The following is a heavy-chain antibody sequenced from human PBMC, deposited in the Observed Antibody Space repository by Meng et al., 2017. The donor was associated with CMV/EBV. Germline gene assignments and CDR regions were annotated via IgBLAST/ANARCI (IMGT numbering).Heavy chain of an antibody. D-gene: IGHD1-26*01. CDR2: ISWDGGST. Sequence: GESLKISCAASGFTFDDYAMHWVRQAPGKGLEWVSLISWDGGSTYYADSVKGRFTISRDNSKNSLYLQMNSLRAEDTALYYCAKDIIGMGYSGSYLGHWGQGTLVTVSS. CDR1: GFTFDDYA. J-gene: IGHJ4*02. V-gene: IGHV3-43D*03. CDR3: AKDIIGMGYSGSYLGH.